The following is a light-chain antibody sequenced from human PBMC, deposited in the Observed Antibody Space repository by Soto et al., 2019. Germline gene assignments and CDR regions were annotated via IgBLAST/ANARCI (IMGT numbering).Light chain of an antibody. J-gene: IGKJ5*01. CDR3: QQRSNWPIT. V-gene: IGKV3-11*01. CDR2: DAS. CDR1: QSVSSY. Sequence: EIVLTQSPATLSLSPWERATLSCRASQSVSSYLAWYQQKPGQAPRLLIYDASNRATGIPARFSGSGSGTDFTLTISSLEPEDFAVYYCQQRSNWPITFGQGTRLE.